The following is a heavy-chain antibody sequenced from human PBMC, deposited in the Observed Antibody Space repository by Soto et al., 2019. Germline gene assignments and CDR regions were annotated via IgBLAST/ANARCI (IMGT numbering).Heavy chain of an antibody. J-gene: IGHJ6*02. Sequence: QVQLVESGGGVVQPGRSLRLSCAASGFTFSSYGMHWVRQAPGKGLEWVAVISYDGSNKYYADSVKGRFTISRDNSKNTLYLQMTSLRAEDTAVYYCAKDRSGGGWYSFYDGMDVWGQGTTVTVSS. V-gene: IGHV3-30*18. CDR1: GFTFSSYG. CDR3: AKDRSGGGWYSFYDGMDV. D-gene: IGHD6-19*01. CDR2: ISYDGSNK.